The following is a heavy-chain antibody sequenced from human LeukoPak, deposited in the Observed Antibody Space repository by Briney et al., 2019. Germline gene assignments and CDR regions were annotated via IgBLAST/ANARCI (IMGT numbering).Heavy chain of an antibody. D-gene: IGHD3-22*01. CDR3: AKGEYYHDSSGYPDY. V-gene: IGHV3-30*18. J-gene: IGHJ4*02. Sequence: GRSLRLSCAASGFTFSSYGMHWVRQAPGKGLEWVAVIWYGGSTKYYADSVKGRFTISRDNSKNTLYLQMNSLRAEDTAVYYCAKGEYYHDSSGYPDYWGQGTLVTVFS. CDR1: GFTFSSYG. CDR2: IWYGGSTK.